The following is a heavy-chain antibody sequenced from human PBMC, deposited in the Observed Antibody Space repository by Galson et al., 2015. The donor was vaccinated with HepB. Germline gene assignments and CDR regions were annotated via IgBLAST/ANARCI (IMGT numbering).Heavy chain of an antibody. J-gene: IGHJ6*02. Sequence: SLRLSCAASGFTFSSYAMSWVRQAPGKGLEWVSTISGSSGSTYYADSVKGRFTISRDNSKNTPYLQMNSLRAEDTAVYYCATSYIVGALWYGMDVWGQGTTVTVSS. D-gene: IGHD1-26*01. CDR2: ISGSSGST. CDR3: ATSYIVGALWYGMDV. V-gene: IGHV3-23*01. CDR1: GFTFSSYA.